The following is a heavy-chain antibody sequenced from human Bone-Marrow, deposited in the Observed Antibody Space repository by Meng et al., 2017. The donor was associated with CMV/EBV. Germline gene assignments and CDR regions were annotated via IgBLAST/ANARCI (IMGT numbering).Heavy chain of an antibody. J-gene: IGHJ4*02. CDR3: ARGKSVNGNAAGS. D-gene: IGHD3-10*01. CDR2: IYSGGST. Sequence: GESLKISCAASGFTVSSNYMSWVRQAPGKGLEWVSVIYSGGSTYYADSVKGRFTISRDNSKNTLYLQMNSLRAEDTAVDYCARGKSVNGNAAGSWGQGTLVTVSS. CDR1: GFTVSSNY. V-gene: IGHV3-66*02.